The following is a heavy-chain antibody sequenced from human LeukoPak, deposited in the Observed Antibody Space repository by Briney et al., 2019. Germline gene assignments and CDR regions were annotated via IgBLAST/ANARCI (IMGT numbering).Heavy chain of an antibody. CDR2: ISGSGDST. V-gene: IGHV3-23*01. J-gene: IGHJ4*02. D-gene: IGHD3-22*01. CDR1: GFTFRNYA. CDR3: AKDRSKYYDSSGYVN. Sequence: GGSLRLSCAASGFTFRNYAMSWVRPAPGKGLEWVSAISGSGDSTYYVDSVKGRFTISRDNSKNTLYLQMNSLKAEDTAIYYCAKDRSKYYDSSGYVNWGQGTLVTVSS.